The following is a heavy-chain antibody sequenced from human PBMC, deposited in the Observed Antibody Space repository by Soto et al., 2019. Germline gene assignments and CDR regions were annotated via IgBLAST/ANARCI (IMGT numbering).Heavy chain of an antibody. J-gene: IGHJ4*02. V-gene: IGHV3-21*01. Sequence: GGSLRLSCAASGFTFSTYSMNWVRQAPGKGLEWVSYISSSSTYIYYADSVKCRFTISRDNAKNSLYLQMNSLRAEDTAVYYCLIAVAGSFAPDYWGQGTLVTVSS. CDR2: ISSSSTYI. CDR3: LIAVAGSFAPDY. CDR1: GFTFSTYS. D-gene: IGHD6-19*01.